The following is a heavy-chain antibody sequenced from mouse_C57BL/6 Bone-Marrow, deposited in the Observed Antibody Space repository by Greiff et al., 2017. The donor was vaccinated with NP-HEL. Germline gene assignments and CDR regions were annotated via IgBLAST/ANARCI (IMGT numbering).Heavy chain of an antibody. CDR1: GYTFTSYT. J-gene: IGHJ4*01. CDR2: INPSSGST. V-gene: IGHV1-4*01. CDR3: AAYGNYGSYAMDY. Sequence: VQLQESGAELARPGASVKMSCKASGYTFTSYTMHWVKQRPGQGLEWIGYINPSSGSTKYNQKFKDKATLTADKSSSTAYMQLSSLTSEDSAVYYCAAYGNYGSYAMDYWGQGTSVTVSS. D-gene: IGHD2-1*01.